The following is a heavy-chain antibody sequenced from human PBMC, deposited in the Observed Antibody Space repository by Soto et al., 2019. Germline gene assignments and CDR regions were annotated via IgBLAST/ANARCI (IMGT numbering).Heavy chain of an antibody. J-gene: IGHJ5*02. CDR3: ASSFPGYSSSWFDP. CDR1: GGSISSYY. Sequence: SETLSLTCTVSGGSISSYYWSWIRQPPGKGLEWIGYIYYSGSTNYNPSLKSRVTISVDTSKNQFSLKLSSVTAADTAVYYCASSFPGYSSSWFDPWGQGTPVTVSS. CDR2: IYYSGST. V-gene: IGHV4-59*01. D-gene: IGHD6-13*01.